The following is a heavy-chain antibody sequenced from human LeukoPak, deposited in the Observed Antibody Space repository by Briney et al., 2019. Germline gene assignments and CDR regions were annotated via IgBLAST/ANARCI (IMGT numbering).Heavy chain of an antibody. V-gene: IGHV3-7*01. CDR3: ARDRVGDH. J-gene: IGHJ4*02. CDR1: GFTFSSYW. Sequence: GGSLRLSCAASGFTFSSYWMTWVRQAPGKGLEWVANIKQDGSEKYYVDSVKGRFTISRDNTENSLYVQMNSLRAEDTAVYYCARDRVGDHWGQGTLVTVSS. D-gene: IGHD3-10*01. CDR2: IKQDGSEK.